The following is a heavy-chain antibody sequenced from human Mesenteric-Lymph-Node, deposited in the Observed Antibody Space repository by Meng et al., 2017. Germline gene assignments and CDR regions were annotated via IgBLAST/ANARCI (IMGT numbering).Heavy chain of an antibody. D-gene: IGHD3-10*01. Sequence: QLVYSDGCLVKPGCSLLLSCAASGFLYDDSYMSWIRQAPGKGLEWISYINSVGDSIYYADSVKGRFAISRDNVKNSLYLQMNNLRDEDTAVYYCVRYRTGSSGKSFDSWGQGTLVTVSS. CDR3: VRYRTGSSGKSFDS. J-gene: IGHJ4*01. V-gene: IGHV3-11*01. CDR1: GFLYDDSY. CDR2: INSVGDSI.